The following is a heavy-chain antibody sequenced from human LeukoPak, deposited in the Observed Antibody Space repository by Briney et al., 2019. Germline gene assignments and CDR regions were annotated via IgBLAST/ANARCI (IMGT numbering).Heavy chain of an antibody. Sequence: ASVKVSCKASGYSFTTYGFAWVRQAPGQGLEWMGWISTYIGHTTYAQKFQGRVTMTTDTSTTTAYMELRRLTYDDTAVYYCARAADLYDSSLDVWGQGTLVTVSS. D-gene: IGHD3-22*01. CDR2: ISTYIGHT. V-gene: IGHV1-18*01. J-gene: IGHJ4*02. CDR3: ARAADLYDSSLDV. CDR1: GYSFTTYG.